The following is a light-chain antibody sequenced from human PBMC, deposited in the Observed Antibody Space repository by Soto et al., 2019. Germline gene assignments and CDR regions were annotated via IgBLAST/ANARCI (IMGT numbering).Light chain of an antibody. CDR1: SSDVGGYNY. CDR3: SSYTSSSTLVV. V-gene: IGLV2-14*01. Sequence: QSALTQPASASGSPGQSITISCTGTSSDVGGYNYVSWYQQHPGKAPKLMIYEVSNRPSGVSNRFSGSKSGNTASLTISGLQAEDEADYYCSSYTSSSTLVVFGGRTKVTVL. CDR2: EVS. J-gene: IGLJ2*01.